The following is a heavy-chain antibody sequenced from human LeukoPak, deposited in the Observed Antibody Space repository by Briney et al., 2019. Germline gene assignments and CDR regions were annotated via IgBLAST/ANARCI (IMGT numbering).Heavy chain of an antibody. CDR1: GYTFTSYG. V-gene: IGHV1-18*01. J-gene: IGHJ4*02. CDR2: ISAYNGNT. Sequence: ASVKVSCKASGYTFTSYGISWVRQAPGQGLEWMGWISAYNGNTNYAQKLQGRVTMTTDTSTSTAYMELRSLRSDDTAVYYCARVSFSSGWFPFDYWGQGTLVTVSS. CDR3: ARVSFSSGWFPFDY. D-gene: IGHD6-19*01.